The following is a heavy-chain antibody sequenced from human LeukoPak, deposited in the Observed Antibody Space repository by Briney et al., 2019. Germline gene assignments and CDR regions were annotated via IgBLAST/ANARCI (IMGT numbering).Heavy chain of an antibody. Sequence: GESLQISCQGSGYSFTSYWIGWVRQMPGKGLEWMGIIYPGDSDTRYSPSFQGQVTISADKSISTAYLQWSSLKASDTAMYYCARSYSSSWYDRFWFDPWGQGTLVTVSS. J-gene: IGHJ5*02. CDR2: IYPGDSDT. CDR1: GYSFTSYW. CDR3: ARSYSSSWYDRFWFDP. D-gene: IGHD6-13*01. V-gene: IGHV5-51*01.